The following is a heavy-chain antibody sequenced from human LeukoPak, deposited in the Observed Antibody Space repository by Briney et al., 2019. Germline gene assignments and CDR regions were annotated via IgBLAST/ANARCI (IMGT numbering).Heavy chain of an antibody. CDR2: IYYSGST. J-gene: IGHJ4*02. V-gene: IGHV4-39*07. Sequence: SETLSLTCTVSGGSISSSSYYWGWIRQPPGKGLEWIGSIYYSGSTYYNPSLKSRVTISVDTSKNQFSLKLSSVTAADTAVYYCARDQPTDSSGYPGYWGQGTLVTVSS. CDR1: GGSISSSSYY. D-gene: IGHD3-22*01. CDR3: ARDQPTDSSGYPGY.